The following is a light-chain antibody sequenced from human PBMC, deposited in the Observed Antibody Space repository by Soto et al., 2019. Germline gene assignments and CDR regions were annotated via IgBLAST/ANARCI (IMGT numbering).Light chain of an antibody. V-gene: IGKV3-11*01. Sequence: PGERATLSCRASQSVLTYVAWYQQKPGQAPRLLIYDASNRATGIPARFSGSGSETDFTLTISSLEPEDFAVYYCQQRTNWPPKNTFGQGTKLEIK. J-gene: IGKJ2*01. CDR2: DAS. CDR1: QSVLTY. CDR3: QQRTNWPPKNT.